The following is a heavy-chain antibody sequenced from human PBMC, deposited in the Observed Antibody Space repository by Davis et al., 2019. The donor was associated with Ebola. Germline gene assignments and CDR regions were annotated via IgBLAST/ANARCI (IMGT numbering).Heavy chain of an antibody. J-gene: IGHJ6*02. CDR2: ISSSSSYI. V-gene: IGHV3-21*01. CDR1: GFTFSGYS. CDR3: ARDQLDLVLMVFATSYYFYGLDV. Sequence: GESLKISCAASGFTFSGYSMNWVRQAPGKGLEWVSSISSSSSYIFYADSVKGRFTISRDNAKNSLYLQMDSVRAEDSAVYYCARDQLDLVLMVFATSYYFYGLDVWGQGTTVTVSS. D-gene: IGHD2-8*01.